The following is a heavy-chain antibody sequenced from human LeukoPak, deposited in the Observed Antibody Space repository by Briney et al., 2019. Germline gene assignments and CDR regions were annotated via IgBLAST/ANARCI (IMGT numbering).Heavy chain of an antibody. CDR1: GFTFSSYA. D-gene: IGHD6-13*01. CDR2: ISYDGSNK. Sequence: PGRSLRLSCAASGFTFSSYAMHWVRQAPGKGLEWVAVISYDGSNKYYADSVKGRFTISRDNSKNTLYLQMNSLRAEDTAVYYCARRSYIAAAGTGVDYWGQGTLVIVSS. CDR3: ARRSYIAAAGTGVDY. V-gene: IGHV3-30*04. J-gene: IGHJ4*02.